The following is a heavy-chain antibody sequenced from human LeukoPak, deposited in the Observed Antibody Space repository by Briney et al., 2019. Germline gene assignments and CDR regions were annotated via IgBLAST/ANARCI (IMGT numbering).Heavy chain of an antibody. CDR3: ARVWSGYYRNLDY. CDR1: GGSFSGYY. Sequence: SETLSLTCADYGGSFSGYYWSWIRQPPGKGLEWIGEINHSGSTNYNPSLKSRVTISVDTSKNQFSLKLSSVTAADTAVYYCARVWSGYYRNLDYWGQGTLVTVSS. V-gene: IGHV4-34*01. D-gene: IGHD3-3*01. CDR2: INHSGST. J-gene: IGHJ4*02.